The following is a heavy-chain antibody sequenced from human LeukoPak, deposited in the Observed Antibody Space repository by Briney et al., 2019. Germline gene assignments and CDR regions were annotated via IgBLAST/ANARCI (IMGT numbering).Heavy chain of an antibody. CDR3: ARVERPNRAFDI. CDR2: IYYSGST. J-gene: IGHJ3*02. Sequence: TSQTLSLTCTVSGGSITSGDHYWGWVRQHPGKGLEWIGYIYYSGSTYYNPSLKSRVTISVDTSKNQFSLKLSSVTAADTAVYYCARVERPNRAFDIWGQGTMVTISS. V-gene: IGHV4-31*03. CDR1: GGSITSGDHY.